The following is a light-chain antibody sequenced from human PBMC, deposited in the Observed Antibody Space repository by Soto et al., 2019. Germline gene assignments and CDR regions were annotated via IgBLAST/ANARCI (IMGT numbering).Light chain of an antibody. CDR2: AAS. J-gene: IGKJ1*01. CDR3: QQSYSAPPT. CDR1: QSIRRY. V-gene: IGKV1-39*01. Sequence: IQMTQSPSSLSASVEDRVTITCRPSQSIRRYLNWYQQKPGKAPKLLIYAASSLQSGVPSRFSGSAYGTDFTLTISSLQPEDFAIYYCQQSYSAPPTFGQGTKVDIK.